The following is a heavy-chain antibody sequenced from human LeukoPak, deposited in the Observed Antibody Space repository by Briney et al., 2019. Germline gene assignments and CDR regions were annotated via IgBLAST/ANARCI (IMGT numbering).Heavy chain of an antibody. Sequence: SQTLFLTCSVSGDSFTSGGSSWSWIRQAPGKGLEWIGYIYRPGSVTYNPSLKSRVTMSMDTSQNQFSLRLTSVTAADTAVYYCARGTLQRQLVIPIDYWGQGNPVTVSS. J-gene: IGHJ4*02. CDR3: ARGTLQRQLVIPIDY. CDR2: IYRPGSV. D-gene: IGHD6-13*01. V-gene: IGHV4-30-2*01. CDR1: GDSFTSGGSS.